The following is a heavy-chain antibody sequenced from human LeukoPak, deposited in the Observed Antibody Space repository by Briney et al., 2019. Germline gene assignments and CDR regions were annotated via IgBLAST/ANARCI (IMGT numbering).Heavy chain of an antibody. D-gene: IGHD6-19*01. Sequence: PGGSLRLSCAASGFDFSSYTLNWVRQTPEKGLEWVSSISSSSSYIYYADSVKGRFTISRDNAKNSLYLQMNSLRAEDTAVYYCARDGYSSGWYYFDYWGQGTLVTVSS. J-gene: IGHJ4*02. CDR3: ARDGYSSGWYYFDY. CDR2: ISSSSSYI. V-gene: IGHV3-21*01. CDR1: GFDFSSYT.